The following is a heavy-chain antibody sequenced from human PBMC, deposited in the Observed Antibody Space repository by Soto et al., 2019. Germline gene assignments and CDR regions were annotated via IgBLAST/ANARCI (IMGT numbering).Heavy chain of an antibody. Sequence: ASVKVSCKASGYTFTSYAMHWVRQAPGQRLEWMGWINAGNGNTKYSQKFQGRVTITRDTSASTAYMELSSLRSEDTAVYYCASARGNTYDYDSSGYQPFDYWGQGTLVTVSS. V-gene: IGHV1-3*01. CDR2: INAGNGNT. CDR3: ASARGNTYDYDSSGYQPFDY. D-gene: IGHD3-22*01. CDR1: GYTFTSYA. J-gene: IGHJ4*02.